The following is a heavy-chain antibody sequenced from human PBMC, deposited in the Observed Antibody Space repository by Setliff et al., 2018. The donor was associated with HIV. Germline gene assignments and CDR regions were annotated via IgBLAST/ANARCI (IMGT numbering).Heavy chain of an antibody. CDR1: GASISGYY. Sequence: NPSETLSLTCTVSGASISGYYWSWIRQPPGKGLEWIGYIYPNGSPDYPSGNIVYDPSFRSRVTLSLDTSKNQFSLKLTSVTAADAAVYYCTGDYNSGSYRFDYWGQGTPVTVSS. V-gene: IGHV4-4*08. CDR3: TGDYNSGSYRFDY. D-gene: IGHD3-10*01. J-gene: IGHJ4*02. CDR2: IYPNGSP.